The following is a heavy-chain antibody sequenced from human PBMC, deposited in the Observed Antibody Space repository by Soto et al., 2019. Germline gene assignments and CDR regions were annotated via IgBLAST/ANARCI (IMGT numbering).Heavy chain of an antibody. J-gene: IGHJ4*02. D-gene: IGHD3-22*01. V-gene: IGHV4-59*01. Sequence: ETLSLTCTVSGGSISSYYWSWIRQPPGKGLEWIGYIYYSGSTNYNPSLKSRVTISVDTSKNQFSLKLSSVTAADTAVYYCASVTYYYDSSGYYTTYYFDYWGQGTLVTVS. CDR1: GGSISSYY. CDR3: ASVTYYYDSSGYYTTYYFDY. CDR2: IYYSGST.